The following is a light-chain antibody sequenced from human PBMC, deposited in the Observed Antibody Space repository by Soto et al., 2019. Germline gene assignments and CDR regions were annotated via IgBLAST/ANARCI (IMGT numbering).Light chain of an antibody. CDR2: GAS. J-gene: IGKJ1*01. Sequence: EIVMTQSPATLSVSPGGRATLSCRASQSVRSSIAWYQHKPGQAPRLLIYGASTRATGIPARISGSGSGTEFTLTISSLQSEDFAVYYCQQYNNWPQTFGQGTKV. CDR3: QQYNNWPQT. V-gene: IGKV3-15*01. CDR1: QSVRSS.